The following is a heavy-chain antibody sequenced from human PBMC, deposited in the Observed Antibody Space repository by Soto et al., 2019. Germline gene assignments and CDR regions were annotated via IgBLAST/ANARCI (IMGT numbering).Heavy chain of an antibody. V-gene: IGHV1-3*01. Sequence: ASVKVSCKASGYTFTSYAMHWVRQAPGQRLEWMGWINAGNGNTKYSQKFQGRVTITRDTSASTAYMELSSLRSEDAAVYYCARPGGSVGATRGCLDPWGQGTLVTVSS. D-gene: IGHD1-26*01. CDR2: INAGNGNT. J-gene: IGHJ5*02. CDR1: GYTFTSYA. CDR3: ARPGGSVGATRGCLDP.